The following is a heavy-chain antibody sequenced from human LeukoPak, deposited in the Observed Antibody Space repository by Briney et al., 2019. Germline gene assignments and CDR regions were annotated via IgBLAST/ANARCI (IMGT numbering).Heavy chain of an antibody. CDR2: ISGGGGNT. D-gene: IGHD5-12*01. CDR1: GFTLSSYA. Sequence: GGPLRLSCAASGFTLSSYAMTRGCQSPGEGGEGVSDISGGGGNTYYADSVKGRFTISRDNSKNTLYLQMHSLRAEDTAVYYCAIYSGYGTNAFDIWGQGTMVTVSS. V-gene: IGHV3-23*01. CDR3: AIYSGYGTNAFDI. J-gene: IGHJ3*02.